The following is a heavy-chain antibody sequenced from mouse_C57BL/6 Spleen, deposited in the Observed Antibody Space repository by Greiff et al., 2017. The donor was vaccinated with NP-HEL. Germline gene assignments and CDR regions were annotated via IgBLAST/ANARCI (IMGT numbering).Heavy chain of an antibody. Sequence: QVQLQQSGAELVMPGASVKLSCKASGYTFTSYWMHWVKQRPGQGLEWIGEIDPSDSYTNYNQKFKGKSTLTVDKSSSTAYMQLSSLTSEDAAVYYCARGGPWFAYWGQGTLVTVSA. J-gene: IGHJ3*01. CDR2: IDPSDSYT. V-gene: IGHV1-69*01. CDR3: ARGGPWFAY. CDR1: GYTFTSYW.